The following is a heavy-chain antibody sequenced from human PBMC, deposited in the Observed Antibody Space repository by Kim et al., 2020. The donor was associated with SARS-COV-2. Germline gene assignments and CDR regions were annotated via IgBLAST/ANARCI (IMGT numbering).Heavy chain of an antibody. CDR2: ISGSGGST. J-gene: IGHJ6*03. D-gene: IGHD1-26*01. CDR1: GFTFSSYA. Sequence: GGSLRRSCAASGFTFSSYAMSWVRQAPGKGLEWVSAISGSGGSTYYADSVKGRFTISRDNSKNTLYLQMNSLRAEDTAVYYCAKDGGGSYLYYYYYMDVWGKGTTVTVSS. V-gene: IGHV3-23*01. CDR3: AKDGGGSYLYYYYYMDV.